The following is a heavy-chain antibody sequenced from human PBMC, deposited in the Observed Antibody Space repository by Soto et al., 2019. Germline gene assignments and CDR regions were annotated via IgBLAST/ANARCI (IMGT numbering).Heavy chain of an antibody. CDR3: HYYYGMDV. CDR2: IYYSGST. CDR1: GGSISSSSYY. Sequence: SETLSLTCTVSGGSISSSSYYWGWIRQPPGKGLEWIGSIYYSGSTYYNPSPKSRVTISVDTSKNQFSLKLSSVTAADTAVYYCHYYYGMDVWGQGTTVTVSS. V-gene: IGHV4-39*01. J-gene: IGHJ6*02.